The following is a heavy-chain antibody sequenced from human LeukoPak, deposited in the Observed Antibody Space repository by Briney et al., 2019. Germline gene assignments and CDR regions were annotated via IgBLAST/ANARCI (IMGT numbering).Heavy chain of an antibody. CDR1: GFTFSNAW. J-gene: IGHJ6*02. Sequence: GGSLRLSCAASGFTFSNAWMNWVRQAPGKGLEWVGRIKSKTDGGTTDYAAPVKDRFTISRDDSKNTLYLQMNSLKAEDTAVYYCTTDQGQLWSRNYYYYGMDVWGQGTTVTVSS. V-gene: IGHV3-15*07. D-gene: IGHD5-18*01. CDR2: IKSKTDGGTT. CDR3: TTDQGQLWSRNYYYYGMDV.